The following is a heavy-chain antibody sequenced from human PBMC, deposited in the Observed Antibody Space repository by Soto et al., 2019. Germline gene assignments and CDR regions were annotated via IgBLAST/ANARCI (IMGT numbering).Heavy chain of an antibody. D-gene: IGHD6-19*01. CDR1: GGSFSGYY. CDR2: INHSGST. Sequence: SETLSLTCAVYGGSFSGYYWSWIRQPPGKGLEWIGEINHSGSTNYNPSLKSRVTISVDTSKNQFSLKLSSVTAADTAVYYCARRLRASYSSGWHHVTSGGPVDYWGQGTLVTVSS. J-gene: IGHJ4*02. CDR3: ARRLRASYSSGWHHVTSGGPVDY. V-gene: IGHV4-34*01.